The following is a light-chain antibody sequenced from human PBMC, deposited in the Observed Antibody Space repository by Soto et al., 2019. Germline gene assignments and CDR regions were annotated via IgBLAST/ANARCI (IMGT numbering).Light chain of an antibody. CDR1: QSVGGD. V-gene: IGKV3-15*01. Sequence: IVMTQSPATLSVSPVERAILSCRASQSVGGDLAWYQRKPGQAPRLIIYGASTRATGIPARFSGSGSGTEFTLTISSLQSEDFAVYYCQQYNTWPGFRKGTKVDIK. CDR2: GAS. J-gene: IGKJ1*01. CDR3: QQYNTWPG.